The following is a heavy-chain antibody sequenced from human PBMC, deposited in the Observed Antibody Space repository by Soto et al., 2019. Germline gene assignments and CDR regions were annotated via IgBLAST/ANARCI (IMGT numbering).Heavy chain of an antibody. CDR2: ISAYNGNT. J-gene: IGHJ2*01. V-gene: IGHV1-18*01. CDR1: GYTFTSCG. CDR3: ARVGYYDSSGYYPNYWYFDL. D-gene: IGHD3-22*01. Sequence: GASVKVSCKASGYTFTSCGISWVRQAPGQGLEWMGWISAYNGNTNYAQKIQGRVTMTTDTSTSTAYMELRSLRSDDTAVYYCARVGYYDSSGYYPNYWYFDLWGRGTLVTVSS.